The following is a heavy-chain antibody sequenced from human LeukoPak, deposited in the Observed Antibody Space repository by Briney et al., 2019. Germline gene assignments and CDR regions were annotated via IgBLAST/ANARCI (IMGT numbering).Heavy chain of an antibody. V-gene: IGHV3-33*06. CDR3: AKDCDYYYDSSAFDY. CDR1: GFTFSSYG. J-gene: IGHJ4*02. D-gene: IGHD3-22*01. Sequence: AGGSLRLSCAASGFTFSSYGMHWVRQAPGKGLEWVAVIWYDGSNKYYADSVKGRFTISRDNSKNTLCLQMNSLRAEDTAVYYCAKDCDYYYDSSAFDYWGQGTLVTVSS. CDR2: IWYDGSNK.